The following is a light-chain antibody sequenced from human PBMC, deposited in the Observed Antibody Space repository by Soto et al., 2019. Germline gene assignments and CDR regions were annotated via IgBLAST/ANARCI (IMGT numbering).Light chain of an antibody. CDR2: LNSDGSH. CDR1: SGHSTYA. CDR3: QTWGTGPWV. Sequence: QPVLTQSPSASASLGASVNLTCTLSSGHSTYAIAWHQQQPEKGPRYLMILNSDGSHSKGDRIPDRFSGSSSGAERYLTISSLQSEDEADYYCQTWGTGPWVFGGGTKLTVL. V-gene: IGLV4-69*01. J-gene: IGLJ3*02.